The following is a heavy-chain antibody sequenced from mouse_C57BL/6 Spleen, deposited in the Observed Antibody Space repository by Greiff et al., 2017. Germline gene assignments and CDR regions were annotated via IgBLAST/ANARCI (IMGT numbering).Heavy chain of an antibody. D-gene: IGHD4-1*01. CDR2: ISNGGGST. CDR1: GFTFSDYY. Sequence: EVKLVESGGGLVQPGGSLKLSCAASGFTFSDYYMYWVRQTPEKRLEWVAYISNGGGSTYYPDTVKGRFTISRDNAKNTLYLQMSRLKSEDTAMYYCAREEELGRWFDYWGQGTTLTVSS. CDR3: AREEELGRWFDY. V-gene: IGHV5-12*01. J-gene: IGHJ2*01.